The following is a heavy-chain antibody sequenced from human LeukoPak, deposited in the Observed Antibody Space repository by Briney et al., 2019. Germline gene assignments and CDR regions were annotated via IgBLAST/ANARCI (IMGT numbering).Heavy chain of an antibody. Sequence: ETLSLTCTVSGGSISSYYWSWIRQPPGKGLEWVSSISSSSSYIYYADSVKGRFTISRDNAKNSLYLQMNSLRAEDTAVYYCARDLGLLWFGEASVDFDYWGQGTLVTVSS. D-gene: IGHD3-10*01. V-gene: IGHV3-21*01. CDR3: ARDLGLLWFGEASVDFDY. CDR1: GGSISSYY. J-gene: IGHJ4*02. CDR2: ISSSSSYI.